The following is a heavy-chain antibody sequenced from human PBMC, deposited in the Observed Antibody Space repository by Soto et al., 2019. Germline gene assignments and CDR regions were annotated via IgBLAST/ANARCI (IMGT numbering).Heavy chain of an antibody. CDR2: ISATGYYL. CDR3: VRDFSRIVGASADAFDI. CDR1: GFSFNSYA. J-gene: IGHJ3*02. D-gene: IGHD1-26*01. Sequence: EVQLVESGGGLVKPGGSLRLSCVASGFSFNSYAMNWVRQAPGKRPEWVSTISATGYYLYYADSVKGRFTISRDNAKKSLYLQMNSLRAEDTAVYYCVRDFSRIVGASADAFDIWCQGTMVTVSS. V-gene: IGHV3-21*01.